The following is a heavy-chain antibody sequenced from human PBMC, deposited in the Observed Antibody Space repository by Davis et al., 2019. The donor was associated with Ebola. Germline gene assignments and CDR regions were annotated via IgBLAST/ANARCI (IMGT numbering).Heavy chain of an antibody. J-gene: IGHJ6*02. CDR1: GFTFSSYW. CDR3: AKDRSHYDFWSGYLVPYGMDV. D-gene: IGHD3-3*01. Sequence: GESLKISCAASGFTFSSYWMHWVRQAPGKGLVWVSRINSDGSSTSYADSVKGRFTISRDNSKNTLYLQMNSLRAEDTAVYYCAKDRSHYDFWSGYLVPYGMDVWGQGTTVTVSS. CDR2: INSDGSST. V-gene: IGHV3-74*01.